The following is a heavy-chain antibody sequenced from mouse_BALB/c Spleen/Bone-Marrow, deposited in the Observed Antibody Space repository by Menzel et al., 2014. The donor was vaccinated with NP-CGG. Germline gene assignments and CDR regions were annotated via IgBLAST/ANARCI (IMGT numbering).Heavy chain of an antibody. J-gene: IGHJ1*01. CDR2: IRNKANGYTT. CDR3: ARDSVCSSSYWYFDV. V-gene: IGHV7-3*02. Sequence: EVKLMESGGGLVHPGDSLRLSCATSGFTFTEYYMSWVRQPPGKALEWLGFIRNKANGYTTEYSASVKGRFTISRDNSQSILYLQINALRARDSATYYCARDSVCSSSYWYFDVWGEGTTVTIYS. CDR1: GFTFTEYY. D-gene: IGHD6-1*01.